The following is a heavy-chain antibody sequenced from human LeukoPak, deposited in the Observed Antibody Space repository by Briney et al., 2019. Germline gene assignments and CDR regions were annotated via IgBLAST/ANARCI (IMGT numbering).Heavy chain of an antibody. J-gene: IGHJ4*01. V-gene: IGHV3-9*01. Sequence: GGSLRLSCAASGFTLDDYAMHWVRRARGKGLEWVSGISWNSGSIGYADSGRGRFTISRDNAKNSLYLQMNSLRAEDTDLYYCANDIGLRGSRTTFFDYWGNGTLVTVSS. CDR1: GFTLDDYA. CDR2: ISWNSGSI. CDR3: ANDIGLRGSRTTFFDY. D-gene: IGHD2-2*01.